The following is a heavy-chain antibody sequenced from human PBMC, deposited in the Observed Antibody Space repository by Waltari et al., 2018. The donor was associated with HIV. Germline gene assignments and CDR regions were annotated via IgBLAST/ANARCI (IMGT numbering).Heavy chain of an antibody. D-gene: IGHD3-16*01. CDR3: ARDFWGGYYYGMDV. CDR2: ISSSSSYI. V-gene: IGHV3-21*01. J-gene: IGHJ6*02. CDR1: GFTFSSNS. Sequence: EVQLVESGGGLVKTGGSLRLSCAASGFTFSSNSMNWVRQAPGKGLEWVSSISSSSSYIYYADSVKGRFTISRDNAKNSLYLQMNSLRAEDTAVYYCARDFWGGYYYGMDVWGQGTTVTVSS.